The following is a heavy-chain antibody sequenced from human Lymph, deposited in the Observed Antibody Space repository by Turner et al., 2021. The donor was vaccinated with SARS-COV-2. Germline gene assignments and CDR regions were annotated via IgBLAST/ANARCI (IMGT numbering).Heavy chain of an antibody. D-gene: IGHD6-19*01. CDR3: AREAVNDWVDP. V-gene: IGHV4-59*01. Sequence: QLQLLESGPRRVKPLETLSLTCTVSGGSMNSNYWSWIRQPPGKRLEWIGYIYYRGSTSYTPSRKSRVTISVDTSKNQFYLKLTSETAADTAIYYCAREAVNDWVDPWGQGILVTVSS. J-gene: IGHJ5*02. CDR2: IYYRGST. CDR1: GGSMNSNY.